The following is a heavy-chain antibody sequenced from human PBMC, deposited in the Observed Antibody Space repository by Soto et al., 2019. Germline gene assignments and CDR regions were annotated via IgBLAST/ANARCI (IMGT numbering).Heavy chain of an antibody. CDR3: ARVGLPHYDFWSGYSPRNGMDV. J-gene: IGHJ6*02. V-gene: IGHV1-18*01. D-gene: IGHD3-3*01. CDR1: GYTFTSYL. Sequence: ASGKVSCKASGYTFTSYLINWVLQAPGQGLDWMRWISAYNGNTNYAQKLQGRVTMTTDTSTSTAYMELRSLRSDDTAVYHCARVGLPHYDFWSGYSPRNGMDVWGQGTTVTVSS. CDR2: ISAYNGNT.